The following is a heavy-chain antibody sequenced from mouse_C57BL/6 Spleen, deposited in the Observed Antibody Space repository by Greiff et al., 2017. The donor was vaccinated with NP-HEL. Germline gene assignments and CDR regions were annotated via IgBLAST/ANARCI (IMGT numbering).Heavy chain of an antibody. J-gene: IGHJ1*03. CDR3: ARRGNYYGSSDWYFDV. V-gene: IGHV5-17*01. D-gene: IGHD1-1*01. CDR1: GFTFSDYG. CDR2: ISSGSSTI. Sequence: EVQGVESGGGLVKPGGSLKLSCAASGFTFSDYGMHWVRQAPEKGLEWVAYISSGSSTIYYADTVKGRFTISRDNAKNTLFLQMTSLRSEDTAMYYCARRGNYYGSSDWYFDVWGTGTTVTVSS.